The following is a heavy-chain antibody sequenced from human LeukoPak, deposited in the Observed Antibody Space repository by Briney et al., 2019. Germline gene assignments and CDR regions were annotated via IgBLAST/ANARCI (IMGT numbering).Heavy chain of an antibody. CDR1: GGSFSGYY. CDR2: INHSGST. D-gene: IGHD3-10*01. CDR3: ARRTAFSMVRGAFDY. Sequence: SETLSLTCAVYGGSFSGYYWSWIRQPPGKGLGWIGEINHSGSTNYNPSLKSRVTISVDTSKNQFSLKLSSVTAADTAVYYCARRTAFSMVRGAFDYWGQGTLVTVSS. V-gene: IGHV4-34*01. J-gene: IGHJ4*02.